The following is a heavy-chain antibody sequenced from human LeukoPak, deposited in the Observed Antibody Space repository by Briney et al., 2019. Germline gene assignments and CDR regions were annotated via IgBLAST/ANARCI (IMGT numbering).Heavy chain of an antibody. V-gene: IGHV3-11*01. J-gene: IGHJ4*02. CDR2: ISSSGSTT. Sequence: GGSLRLSCAASGFTFSDYYMSWIRQAPGKGLEWVSYISSSGSTTYYADSVKGRFTISRDNAKNSLYLQMNSLRAEDTAVYYCARYYGGDYDSSGYYYFDYWGQGTLVTVSS. CDR3: ARYYGGDYDSSGYYYFDY. CDR1: GFTFSDYY. D-gene: IGHD3-22*01.